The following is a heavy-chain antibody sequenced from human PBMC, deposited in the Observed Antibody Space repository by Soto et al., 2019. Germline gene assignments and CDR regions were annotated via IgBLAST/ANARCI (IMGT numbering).Heavy chain of an antibody. J-gene: IGHJ4*02. CDR2: LSGGVGRP. D-gene: IGHD3-22*01. CDR3: AKDSGYDSTD. CDR1: GFTFSNYG. Sequence: EVQLLESGGGLVQPGGSLRLSCAASGFTFSNYGMSWVRQAPGKGLEWMSGLSGGVGRPAYADSVKGRFTISRDNSKNTLYLQMDSLRVEDTAVYYCAKDSGYDSTDWGQGTLVTVSS. V-gene: IGHV3-23*01.